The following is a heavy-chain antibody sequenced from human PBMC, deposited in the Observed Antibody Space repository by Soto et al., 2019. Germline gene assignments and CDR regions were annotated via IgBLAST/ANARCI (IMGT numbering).Heavy chain of an antibody. J-gene: IGHJ4*02. V-gene: IGHV4-39*01. CDR2: IFYSGST. CDR3: ARLWSGYSIYFDY. CDR1: GGSISSSNYY. Sequence: PSETLSLTCTVSGGSISSSNYYWGWIRQPPGKGLEWIGSIFYSGSTYYNPSLKSRVTISVDTSKNQFSLKLTSVTAADTAVYYCARLWSGYSIYFDYWGQGILVTVSS. D-gene: IGHD3-3*01.